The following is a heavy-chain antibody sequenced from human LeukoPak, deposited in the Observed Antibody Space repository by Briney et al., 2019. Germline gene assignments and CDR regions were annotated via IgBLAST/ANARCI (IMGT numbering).Heavy chain of an antibody. CDR2: IYHSGST. CDR3: ARGRETYYYDSSGYVYYFDY. CDR1: GGSNSSSNW. Sequence: SETLSLTCAVSGGSNSSSNWWSWVRQPPGKGLEWIGEIYHSGSTNYNPSLKSRVTISVDKSKNQFSLKLSSVTAADTAVYYCARGRETYYYDSSGYVYYFDYWGQGTLVTVSS. J-gene: IGHJ4*02. D-gene: IGHD3-22*01. V-gene: IGHV4-4*02.